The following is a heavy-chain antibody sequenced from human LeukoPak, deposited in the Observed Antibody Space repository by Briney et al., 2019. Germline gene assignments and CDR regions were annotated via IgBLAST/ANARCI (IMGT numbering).Heavy chain of an antibody. Sequence: PGGSLRLSCAASGLAFSSYWMSWVRQAPEKGLEWVAKIKPDGSEIYHVDSVQGRFTISRDNAQNSLYLQMNSLRAEDTAVHYCATSRFYLESWGQGTLVTVSS. J-gene: IGHJ4*02. CDR2: IKPDGSEI. CDR1: GLAFSSYW. V-gene: IGHV3-7*01. CDR3: ATSRFYLES.